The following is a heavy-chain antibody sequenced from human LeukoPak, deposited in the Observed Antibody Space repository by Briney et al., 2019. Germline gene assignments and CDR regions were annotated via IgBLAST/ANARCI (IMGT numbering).Heavy chain of an antibody. D-gene: IGHD2-15*01. Sequence: PSQTLSLTCTVSGGSISSGGYYWSWIRQHPGKGLEWIGYIYYSGSTYYNPSLKSRVTISVDTSKNQFSLKLSSVTAADTAVYYGARENTEYCSGGSCYLGYYYMDVWGKGTTVTVSS. CDR3: ARENTEYCSGGSCYLGYYYMDV. V-gene: IGHV4-31*03. J-gene: IGHJ6*03. CDR1: GGSISSGGYY. CDR2: IYYSGST.